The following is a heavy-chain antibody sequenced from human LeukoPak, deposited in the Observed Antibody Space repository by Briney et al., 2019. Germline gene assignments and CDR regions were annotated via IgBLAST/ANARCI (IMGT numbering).Heavy chain of an antibody. CDR3: AKSQDIVVVVAATPSEYFQH. Sequence: GGSLRLSCAASGFTFSSYGMHWVRQAPGKGLGWVAFIRYDGSNKYYADSVKGRFTISRDNSKNTLYLQMNSLRAEDTAVYYCAKSQDIVVVVAATPSEYFQHWGQGTLVTVSS. CDR1: GFTFSSYG. V-gene: IGHV3-30*02. D-gene: IGHD2-15*01. J-gene: IGHJ1*01. CDR2: IRYDGSNK.